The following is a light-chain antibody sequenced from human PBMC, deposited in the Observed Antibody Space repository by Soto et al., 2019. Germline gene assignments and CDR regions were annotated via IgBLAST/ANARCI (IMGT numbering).Light chain of an antibody. CDR1: QSVSSSY. Sequence: EFVLTQSPATLSLSPGERATLSCRASQSVSSSYLAWYQQKPGQAPRLLIYGASSRATGIPDRFSGSGSGTDFTLTISRLEPEDFAVYYCQQYGSWTFGQGTKVDIK. V-gene: IGKV3-20*01. CDR3: QQYGSWT. J-gene: IGKJ1*01. CDR2: GAS.